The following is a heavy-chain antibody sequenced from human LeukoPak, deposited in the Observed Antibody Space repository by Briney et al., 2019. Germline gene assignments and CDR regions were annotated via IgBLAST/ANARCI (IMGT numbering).Heavy chain of an antibody. CDR3: ANQVATSLKNWFDP. V-gene: IGHV4-39*01. Sequence: SETLSLTCTVSGGSISSGGYYWSWIRQHPGKGLEWIGYIYYSGSTYYNPSLKSRVTISVDTSKNQFSLKLSSVTAADTAVYYCANQVATSLKNWFDPWGQGTLVTVSS. D-gene: IGHD2-15*01. CDR1: GGSISSGGYY. CDR2: IYYSGST. J-gene: IGHJ5*02.